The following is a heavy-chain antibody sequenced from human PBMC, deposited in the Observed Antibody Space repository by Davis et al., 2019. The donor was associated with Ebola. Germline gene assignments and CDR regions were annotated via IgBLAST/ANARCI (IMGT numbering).Heavy chain of an antibody. J-gene: IGHJ4*02. CDR3: AVDILTAVDY. CDR1: GGTFSSYG. V-gene: IGHV1-24*01. CDR2: FDPEDGET. Sequence: ASVKVSCKASGGTFSSYGISWVRQAPGQGLEWMGGFDPEDGETIYAQKFQGRVTMTEDTSTDTAYMELSSLRSEDTAVYYCAVDILTAVDYWGQGTLVTVSS. D-gene: IGHD3-9*01.